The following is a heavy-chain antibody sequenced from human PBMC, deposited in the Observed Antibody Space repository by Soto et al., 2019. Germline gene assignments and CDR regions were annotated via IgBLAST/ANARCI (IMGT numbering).Heavy chain of an antibody. CDR3: ARDSGSIYGYNLDH. J-gene: IGHJ4*02. CDR1: GGTINSYY. V-gene: IGHV4-59*01. Sequence: PSETMPLTCTFSGGTINSYYCGLIRKTPRKGLEWIGYIYYIGSTNYNPSLKSRVTISVDTSKNQFSLKRTSVTAPRTPVYYCARDSGSIYGYNLDHLGQGTLV. CDR2: IYYIGST. D-gene: IGHD5-18*01.